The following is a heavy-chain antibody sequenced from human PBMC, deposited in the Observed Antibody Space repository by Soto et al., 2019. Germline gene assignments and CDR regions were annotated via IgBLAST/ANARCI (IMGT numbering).Heavy chain of an antibody. D-gene: IGHD1-1*01. CDR1: GGFVTSGSYY. CDR3: ARVERGTATTVVDAFDI. V-gene: IGHV4-34*01. J-gene: IGHJ3*02. CDR2: MSHSGGT. Sequence: QVQLQQWGAGLLKPSETLSLTCAVYGGFVTSGSYYWSWIRQRPGKGLEWIGEMSHSGGTHFNPSLKSRVTLSVDTAKNQFTLKMSSVTAADTALYYCARVERGTATTVVDAFDIWGPGTMVTVSS.